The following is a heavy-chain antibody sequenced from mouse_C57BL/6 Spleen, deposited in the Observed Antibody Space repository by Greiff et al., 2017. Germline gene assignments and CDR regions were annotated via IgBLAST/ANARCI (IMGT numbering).Heavy chain of an antibody. CDR1: GFTFSSYA. CDR2: ISDGGSYT. CDR3: ARGGLGRGYFDV. J-gene: IGHJ1*03. Sequence: EVNLVESGGGLVKPGGSLKLSCAASGFTFSSYAMSWVRQTPEKRLEWVATISDGGSYTYYPDNVKGRFTISRDKAKNNLYLQMSHLKSEDTAMYYCARGGLGRGYFDVWGTGTTVTVSS. D-gene: IGHD4-1*01. V-gene: IGHV5-4*03.